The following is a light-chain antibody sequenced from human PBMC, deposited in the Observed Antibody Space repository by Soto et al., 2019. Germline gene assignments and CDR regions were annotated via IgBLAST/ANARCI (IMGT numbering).Light chain of an antibody. J-gene: IGLJ3*02. CDR2: SNN. CDR1: SSNIGSNT. Sequence: QSVLTQPPSASGTPGQRVTISCSGSSSNIGSNTVNWYQQLPGTAPKLLIYSNNQRPSGVPDRCSGSKSGTSASLAISGLQSEDEAAYYCAAWDDSLNGWVFGGGTQLTVL. CDR3: AAWDDSLNGWV. V-gene: IGLV1-44*01.